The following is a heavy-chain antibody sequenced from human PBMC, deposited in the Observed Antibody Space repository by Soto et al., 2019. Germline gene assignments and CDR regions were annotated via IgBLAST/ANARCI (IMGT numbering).Heavy chain of an antibody. CDR3: AKYHGYSSSHYDY. D-gene: IGHD6-13*01. CDR2: ISGSGGST. J-gene: IGHJ4*02. CDR1: GFTFSSYA. Sequence: EVQLLESGGGLVQPGGSLRLSCAASGFTFSSYAMSWVRQAPGKGLEGVSAISGSGGSTYYADSVKGRFTISRDNSKNTLYLQMNSLSAEDTAVYYCAKYHGYSSSHYDYWGQGTLVTVSS. V-gene: IGHV3-23*01.